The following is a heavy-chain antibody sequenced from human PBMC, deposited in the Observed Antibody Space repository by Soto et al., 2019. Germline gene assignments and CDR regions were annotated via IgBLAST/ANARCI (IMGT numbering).Heavy chain of an antibody. V-gene: IGHV3-64*01. CDR2: ISSNGGST. CDR3: ARDRLRFLEWSDRPSCFDY. J-gene: IGHJ4*02. D-gene: IGHD3-3*01. Sequence: GSLRLSCAASGFTFSSYAMHWVRQAPGKGLEYVSAISSNGGSTYYANSVKGRFTISRDNSKNTLYLQMGSLRAEDMAVYYCARDRLRFLEWSDRPSCFDYWGQGTLVTVSS. CDR1: GFTFSSYA.